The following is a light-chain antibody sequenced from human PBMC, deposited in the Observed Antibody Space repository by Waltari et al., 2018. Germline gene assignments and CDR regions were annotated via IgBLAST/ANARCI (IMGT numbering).Light chain of an antibody. CDR3: CAYTSSSVSYV. CDR1: SSDVGVYDS. J-gene: IGLJ1*01. V-gene: IGLV2-14*01. CDR2: EVT. Sequence: QSALTQPASVSGSPGQSIAISCTGTSSDVGVYDSVSWYQQHPGKAPKLVIYEVTNRPSWVSYRFSGSKSCNTASLTISGLQAEDEADYYCCAYTSSSVSYVFGTGTKVTVL.